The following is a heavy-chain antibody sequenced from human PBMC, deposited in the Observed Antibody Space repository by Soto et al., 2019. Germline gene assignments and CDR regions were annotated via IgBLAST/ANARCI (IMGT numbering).Heavy chain of an antibody. D-gene: IGHD2-2*01. CDR3: ALEGLQYQLLFASRYYCFGMDV. Sequence: SVKVSCKASGFTFTSSAVQWVRQARGQRLEWIGWIVVGSGNTNYAQKFQERVTITRDMSTSTAYMELSSLRSVDMAVYYCALEGLQYQLLFASRYYCFGMDVWCQGATVTVSS. V-gene: IGHV1-58*01. CDR2: IVVGSGNT. J-gene: IGHJ6*02. CDR1: GFTFTSSA.